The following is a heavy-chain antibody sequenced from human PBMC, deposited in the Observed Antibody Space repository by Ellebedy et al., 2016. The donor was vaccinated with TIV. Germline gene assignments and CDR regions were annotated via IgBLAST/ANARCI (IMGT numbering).Heavy chain of an antibody. CDR3: ARDARVRPSSCWSVEDYYYGMDV. CDR2: ISAYNGNT. Sequence: AASVKVSCKASGYTFTSYGISWVRQAPGQGLEWMGWISAYNGNTNYAQKLQGRVTMTTDTSTSTAYMELRSLRSDDTAVYYCARDARVRPSSCWSVEDYYYGMDVWGQGTTVTVSS. CDR1: GYTFTSYG. V-gene: IGHV1-18*01. D-gene: IGHD6-19*01. J-gene: IGHJ6*02.